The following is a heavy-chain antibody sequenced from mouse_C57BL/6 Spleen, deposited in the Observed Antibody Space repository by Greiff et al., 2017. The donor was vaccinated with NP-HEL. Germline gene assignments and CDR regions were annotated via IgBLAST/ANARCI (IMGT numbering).Heavy chain of an antibody. CDR1: GYAFSSSW. CDR3: ARSAITTVVAPLDY. Sequence: QVQLQQSGPELVKPGASVKISCKASGYAFSSSWMNWVKQRPGKGLEWIGRIYPGDGDTNYNGKFKGKATLTADKSSSTAYMQLSSLTSEDSAVYFCARSAITTVVAPLDYWGQGTTLTVSS. D-gene: IGHD1-1*01. V-gene: IGHV1-82*01. J-gene: IGHJ2*01. CDR2: IYPGDGDT.